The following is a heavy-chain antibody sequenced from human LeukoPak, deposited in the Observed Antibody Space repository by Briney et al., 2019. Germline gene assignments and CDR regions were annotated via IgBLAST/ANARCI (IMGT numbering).Heavy chain of an antibody. Sequence: PGGSLRLSCAASGFTFSSYAMSWVRQAPGKGLEWVSAISGSGGSTYYADSVKGRFTISRDNSKNTLYLQMNSLRAEDTAVYYCAKAPQYGDYEGYFDYWGQGTLVTVSS. CDR1: GFTFSSYA. CDR2: ISGSGGST. J-gene: IGHJ4*02. D-gene: IGHD4-17*01. CDR3: AKAPQYGDYEGYFDY. V-gene: IGHV3-23*01.